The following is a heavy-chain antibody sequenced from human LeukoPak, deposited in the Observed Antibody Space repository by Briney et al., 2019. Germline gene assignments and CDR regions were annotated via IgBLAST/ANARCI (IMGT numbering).Heavy chain of an antibody. CDR2: MNPNSGNT. V-gene: IGHV1-8*01. J-gene: IGHJ6*02. CDR1: GYTFTSYD. CDR3: ARVFRIAAAGYYYYYGMDV. D-gene: IGHD6-25*01. Sequence: ASVTVSCKASGYTFTSYDINWVRQAHGQGLEWMGWMNPNSGNTSYAQKFQGRVTMTRNTSISTAYMELSSLRSEDTAVYYCARVFRIAAAGYYYYYGMDVWGQGTTVTVSS.